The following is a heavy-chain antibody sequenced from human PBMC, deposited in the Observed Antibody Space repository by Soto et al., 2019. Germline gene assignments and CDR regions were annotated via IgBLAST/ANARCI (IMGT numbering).Heavy chain of an antibody. CDR1: GFTFSSYA. J-gene: IGHJ4*02. CDR2: ISYDGSNK. CDR3: ARVFEDTAMVDLFDY. Sequence: GGSLRLSCAASGFTFSSYAMHWVRQAPGKGLEWVAVISYDGSNKYYADSVKGRFTISRDNSKNTLYLQMNSLRAEDTAVYYCARVFEDTAMVDLFDYWGQGTLVTVS. D-gene: IGHD5-18*01. V-gene: IGHV3-30-3*01.